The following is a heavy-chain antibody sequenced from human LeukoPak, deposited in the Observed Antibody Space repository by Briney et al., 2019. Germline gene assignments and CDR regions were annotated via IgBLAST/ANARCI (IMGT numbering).Heavy chain of an antibody. D-gene: IGHD5-18*01. J-gene: IGHJ4*02. Sequence: QSGGSLRLSCTASGFTLGSHDMHWVRQTTGEGLEWVAAIASGFQTFYAGSVKGRFTVSREDAKNSLYLQMNSLRAGDTAVYYCVGEARGYHYTYFDYWGQGTLVTVSS. CDR3: VGEARGYHYTYFDY. CDR1: GFTLGSHD. V-gene: IGHV3-13*01. CDR2: IASGFQT.